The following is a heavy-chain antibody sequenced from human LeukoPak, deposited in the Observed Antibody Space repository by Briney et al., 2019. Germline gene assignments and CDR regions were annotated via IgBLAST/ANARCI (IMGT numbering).Heavy chain of an antibody. CDR3: ARGGALTYYYDSSGYYYGYFDY. V-gene: IGHV1-69*05. CDR2: IIPIFGTA. CDR1: GGTFSSYA. D-gene: IGHD3-22*01. Sequence: SSVKVSCKASGGTFSSYAISWVRQAPGQGLEWMGGIIPIFGTANYAQKFQGRVTITTDESTSTAYMELSSLRSEDTAVYYCARGGALTYYYDSSGYYYGYFDYWGQGTRVTVSS. J-gene: IGHJ4*02.